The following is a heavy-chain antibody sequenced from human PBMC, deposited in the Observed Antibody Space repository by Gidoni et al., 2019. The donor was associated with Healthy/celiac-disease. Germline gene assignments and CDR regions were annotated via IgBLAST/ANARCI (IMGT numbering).Heavy chain of an antibody. D-gene: IGHD3-3*01. CDR3: ASGREWFDWFDP. CDR2: SSAYNGNT. Sequence: QVQLVQSGAEVKKPGASVKVSCKASGYTFTSYGISWVRQAPGKGLEWMGWSSAYNGNTNYEHKLQGIVTMTTDKSTSTADMELRSLRSDDTAVYYCASGREWFDWFDPWGQGTLVTVSS. CDR1: GYTFTSYG. V-gene: IGHV1-18*01. J-gene: IGHJ5*02.